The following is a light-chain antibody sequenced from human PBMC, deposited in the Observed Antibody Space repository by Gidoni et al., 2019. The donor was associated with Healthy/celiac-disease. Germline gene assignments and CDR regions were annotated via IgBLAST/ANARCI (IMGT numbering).Light chain of an antibody. J-gene: IGLJ3*02. CDR1: SGSVSTSYY. V-gene: IGLV8-61*01. CDR3: VLYMGSGISV. CDR2: STN. Sequence: QTVVTQEPLFSVSPGGTVTLTCSLSSGSVSTSYYPSWYQQTPGQAPRTLIYSTNTRSSGVPDRFSGSILGNKAARTITGAQADDESDYYCVLYMGSGISVFGGGTKLTVL.